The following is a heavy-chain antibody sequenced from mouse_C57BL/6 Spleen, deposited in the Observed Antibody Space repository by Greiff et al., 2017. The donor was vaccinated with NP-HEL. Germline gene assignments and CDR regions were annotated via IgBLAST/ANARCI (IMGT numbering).Heavy chain of an antibody. D-gene: IGHD2-5*01. CDR2: INPNNGGT. Sequence: EVQLQESGPELVKPGASVKIPCKASGYTFTDYNMDWVKQSHGKSLEWIGDINPNNGGTNYKQKFKGKATLTVDKSYSTAYMELRSLTSEDTAVYYCARNYYSNYWYFDVWGTGTTVTVSS. V-gene: IGHV1-18*01. CDR1: GYTFTDYN. CDR3: ARNYYSNYWYFDV. J-gene: IGHJ1*03.